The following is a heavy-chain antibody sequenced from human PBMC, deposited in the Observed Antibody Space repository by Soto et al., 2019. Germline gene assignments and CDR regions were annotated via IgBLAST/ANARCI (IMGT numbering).Heavy chain of an antibody. CDR3: ARYRVATIIDWFDP. CDR1: GGSISSYY. Sequence: SETLSLTCAVSGGSISSYYWSWIRQPPGKGLEWIGYIYYSGSTNYNPSLKSRVTISVDTSKNQFSLKLSSVTAADTAVYYCARYRVATIIDWFDPWGQGTLVTVSS. CDR2: IYYSGST. V-gene: IGHV4-59*01. J-gene: IGHJ5*02. D-gene: IGHD5-12*01.